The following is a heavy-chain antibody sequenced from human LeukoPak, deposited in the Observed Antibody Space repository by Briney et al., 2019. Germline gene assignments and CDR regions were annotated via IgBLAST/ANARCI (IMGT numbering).Heavy chain of an antibody. CDR1: GYTFSSYD. CDR3: ARAPRQGSGRLNWFDP. V-gene: IGHV1-8*01. J-gene: IGHJ5*02. D-gene: IGHD3-10*01. Sequence: ASVKVSCKASGYTFSSYDINWVRQATGQGLEWMGWMNPNSGNTGYAQKFQGRVTTTRNTSISTAYMELSSLRSEDTAVYYCARAPRQGSGRLNWFDPWGQGTPVTVSS. CDR2: MNPNSGNT.